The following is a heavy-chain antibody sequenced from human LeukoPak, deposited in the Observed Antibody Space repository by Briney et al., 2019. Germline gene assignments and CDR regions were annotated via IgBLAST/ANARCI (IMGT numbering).Heavy chain of an antibody. CDR3: TRRGEVYWYFDL. V-gene: IGHV4-59*08. D-gene: IGHD3-16*01. J-gene: IGHJ2*01. Sequence: PSETLSLTCTVSGASISSYYWSWLRQPPGKGPEWIGYISHYGSTNFNPPLKSRVTISVDTSTNQLSLKMNSVTAADTAVYYCTRRGEVYWYFDLWGRGTLVTVSS. CDR1: GASISSYY. CDR2: ISHYGST.